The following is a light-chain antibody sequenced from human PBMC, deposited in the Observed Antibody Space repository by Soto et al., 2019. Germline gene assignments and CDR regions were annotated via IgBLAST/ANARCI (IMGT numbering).Light chain of an antibody. J-gene: IGKJ5*01. CDR1: QSVSGD. CDR2: DAS. V-gene: IGKV3-15*01. CDR3: QQYNNWPIT. Sequence: EIVLSQSPGTLSLSPGERATLSCRASQSVSGDLAWYHHKPGQAPRLLIYDASTRALDTPARFAGSGAGTEFTLTISSLQSEDFAVYFCQQYNNWPITFGQGTRLEI.